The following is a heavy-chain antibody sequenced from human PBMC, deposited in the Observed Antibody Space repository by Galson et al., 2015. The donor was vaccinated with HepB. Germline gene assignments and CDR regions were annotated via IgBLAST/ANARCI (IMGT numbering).Heavy chain of an antibody. J-gene: IGHJ3*02. V-gene: IGHV3-64D*06. CDR3: VRDYDTAHPYDGFDI. CDR1: GFTFSTYA. CDR2: ISSNGGST. D-gene: IGHD3-9*01. Sequence: SLRLSCAASGFTFSTYAMHWVRQAPGKGLESVSGISSNGGSTYYADSVKGRFTLSRDNSKNTLYLQMSSLRSEDTAVYYCVRDYDTAHPYDGFDIWGQGTMVTVSS.